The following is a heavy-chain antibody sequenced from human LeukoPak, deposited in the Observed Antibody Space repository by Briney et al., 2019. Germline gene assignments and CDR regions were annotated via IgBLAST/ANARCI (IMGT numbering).Heavy chain of an antibody. CDR3: ASMIVVVPAAYDY. Sequence: GGSLRLSCAASGFTFSSYWMSWVRQAPGKGLEWVANIKQDRSEKYYVDSVKGRFTISRDNAKNSLYLQMNSLRAEDTAVYYCASMIVVVPAAYDYWGQGTLVTVSS. D-gene: IGHD2-2*01. J-gene: IGHJ4*02. CDR2: IKQDRSEK. CDR1: GFTFSSYW. V-gene: IGHV3-7*01.